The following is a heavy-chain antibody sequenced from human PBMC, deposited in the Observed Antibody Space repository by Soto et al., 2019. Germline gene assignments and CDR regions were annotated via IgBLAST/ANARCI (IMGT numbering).Heavy chain of an antibody. J-gene: IGHJ4*02. Sequence: APVKLSCKASGYTFTSYAMRWVRRAPGQRLEWMGWINAGNGNTKYSQKFQGRVTITRDTSASTAYMELSSLRSEDTAVYYCARIEDVAVAGIHFDCCGQGPLVTVSS. CDR1: GYTFTSYA. D-gene: IGHD6-19*01. CDR3: ARIEDVAVAGIHFDC. CDR2: INAGNGNT. V-gene: IGHV1-3*01.